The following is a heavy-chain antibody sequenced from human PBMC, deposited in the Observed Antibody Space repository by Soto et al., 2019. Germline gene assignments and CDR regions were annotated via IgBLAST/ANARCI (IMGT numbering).Heavy chain of an antibody. CDR1: GFTFSDYS. CDR3: ASWLEREHAYDI. Sequence: PGGSLRLSCAASGFTFSDYSMNWVRQAPGKGLEWVSALYDVDGTYYADSAKGRFTISRDNSNNIIYLQMNSMGPDDTAVYYCASWLEREHAYDIWGLGTMVTVSS. D-gene: IGHD1-1*01. CDR2: LYDVDGT. V-gene: IGHV3-53*01. J-gene: IGHJ3*02.